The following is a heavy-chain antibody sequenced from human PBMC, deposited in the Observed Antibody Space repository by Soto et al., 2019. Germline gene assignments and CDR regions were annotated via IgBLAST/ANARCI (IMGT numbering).Heavy chain of an antibody. Sequence: QVQLQESGPGLVKPSQTLSLTCTVSGGSIRNSGYYWSWIRQHPGKGLEWIGYISYSGSTNYAPSLKRRVTMSVDTSKNQLSLKLSSVTAADTAVYYCARDAVTKRDFYYYGMDVWGRGTTVTVSS. J-gene: IGHJ6*02. CDR2: ISYSGST. CDR1: GGSIRNSGYY. D-gene: IGHD4-4*01. CDR3: ARDAVTKRDFYYYGMDV. V-gene: IGHV4-31*03.